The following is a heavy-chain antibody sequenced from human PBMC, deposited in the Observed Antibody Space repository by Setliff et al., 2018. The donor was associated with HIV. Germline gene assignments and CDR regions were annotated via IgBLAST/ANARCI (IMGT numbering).Heavy chain of an antibody. CDR2: IYYNGTT. J-gene: IGHJ4*02. CDR3: SIHGTYYHLFDI. Sequence: SETLSLTCTVSGGSITRSSYYWGWIRQSPGKGLEWLGSIYYNGTTFYNPSLRRRLTISVDTSKNQVSLKLTSVSAADSSLYYCSIHGTYYHLFDIWGQGSPVTVSS. D-gene: IGHD3-10*01. CDR1: GGSITRSSYY. V-gene: IGHV4-39*01.